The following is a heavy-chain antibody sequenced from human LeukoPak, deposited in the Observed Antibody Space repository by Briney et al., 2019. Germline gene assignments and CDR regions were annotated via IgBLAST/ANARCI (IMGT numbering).Heavy chain of an antibody. Sequence: GGSLRLSRAASGFTFSDYYMSWIRQAPGKGLEWVSYISSSGSTIYYADSVKGRFTISRDNAKNSLYLQMNSLRAEDTAVYYCARGEKTLTHYYGSGSYYRPLDYWGQGTLVTVSS. D-gene: IGHD3-10*01. CDR1: GFTFSDYY. V-gene: IGHV3-11*01. J-gene: IGHJ4*02. CDR3: ARGEKTLTHYYGSGSYYRPLDY. CDR2: ISSSGSTI.